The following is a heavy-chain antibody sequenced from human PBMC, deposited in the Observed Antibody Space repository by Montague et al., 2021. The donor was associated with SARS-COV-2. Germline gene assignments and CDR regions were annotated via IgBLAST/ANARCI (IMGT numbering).Heavy chain of an antibody. V-gene: IGHV3-74*01. D-gene: IGHD6-19*01. CDR3: AREREPWLLQYYFDY. Sequence: SLRLSCAASGFTFNTYYIHWVRQSPWKGLVLVSRINIDGSSTTYXDSVKCRFTITRDNAKNTVYLQMNSLRAEDTAVYYCAREREPWLLQYYFDYWGQGTLVTVSS. J-gene: IGHJ4*02. CDR1: GFTFNTYY. CDR2: INIDGSST.